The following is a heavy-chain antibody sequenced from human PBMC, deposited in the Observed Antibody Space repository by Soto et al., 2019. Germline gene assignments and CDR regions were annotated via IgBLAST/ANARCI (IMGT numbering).Heavy chain of an antibody. Sequence: SETLSLTCTVSGVPVSSGNYYWSWIRQPPGKGLEWIGYIYYGGSTNYNPSLKSRVTIFVDTSKNQFSLKLSSVTAADTAVYFCARVTSDYASGSYLFDHWGQGTLVTVSS. J-gene: IGHJ4*02. V-gene: IGHV4-61*01. CDR3: ARVTSDYASGSYLFDH. CDR2: IYYGGST. D-gene: IGHD3-10*01. CDR1: GVPVSSGNYY.